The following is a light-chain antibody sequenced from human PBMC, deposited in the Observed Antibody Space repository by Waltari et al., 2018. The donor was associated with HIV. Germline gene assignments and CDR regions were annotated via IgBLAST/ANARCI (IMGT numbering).Light chain of an antibody. CDR3: QAWDSSTVV. V-gene: IGLV3-1*01. CDR2: QDS. CDR1: KLGAKY. J-gene: IGLJ2*01. Sequence: SSELTQPPSVSVSPGQTASITCSGDKLGAKYGCWYQQKPGHAPGLVIYQDSKRPSGIPERFSGSNSGNTATLTISGTQAMDEADYYCQAWDSSTVVFGGGTKLTVL.